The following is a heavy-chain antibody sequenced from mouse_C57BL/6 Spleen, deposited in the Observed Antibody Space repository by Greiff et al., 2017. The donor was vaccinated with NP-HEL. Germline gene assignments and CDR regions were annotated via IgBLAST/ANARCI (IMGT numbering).Heavy chain of an antibody. D-gene: IGHD2-4*01. Sequence: EVQLQQSGPELVKPGASVKISCKASGYTFTDYYMNWVKQSHGKSLEWIGDINPNNGGTSYNQKFKGTATLTVDKSSSTAYMELRSLTSEDSAVYYCARGYDYDDYAMDYWGQGTSVTVSS. J-gene: IGHJ4*01. CDR2: INPNNGGT. V-gene: IGHV1-26*01. CDR1: GYTFTDYY. CDR3: ARGYDYDDYAMDY.